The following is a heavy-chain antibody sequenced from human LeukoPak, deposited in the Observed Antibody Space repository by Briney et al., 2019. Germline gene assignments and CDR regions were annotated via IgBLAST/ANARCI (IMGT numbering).Heavy chain of an antibody. CDR1: GYSISSGYY. CDR3: AHSSGHY. CDR2: IYHSGST. V-gene: IGHV4-38-2*02. J-gene: IGHJ4*02. Sequence: VKPSETLSLTCTVSGYSISSGYYWGWIRQPPGKGLEWIGSIYHSGSTYYNPSLKSRVTISVDTSKNQFSLKLSSVTAADTAVYYCAHSSGHYWGQGTLVTVSS. D-gene: IGHD3-22*01.